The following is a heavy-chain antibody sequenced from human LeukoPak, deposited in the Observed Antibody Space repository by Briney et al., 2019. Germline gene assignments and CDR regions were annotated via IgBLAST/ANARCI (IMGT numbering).Heavy chain of an antibody. V-gene: IGHV1-2*06. CDR2: INPNSGGT. CDR3: ARVTMVRGVH. Sequence: GVSVKVSCKASGYTFTSYDINWVRQAPGQGLEWMGRINPNSGGTNYAQKFQGRVTMTRDTSISTAYMELSRLRSDDTAVYYCARVTMVRGVHWGQGTLVTVSS. D-gene: IGHD3-10*01. CDR1: GYTFTSYD. J-gene: IGHJ4*02.